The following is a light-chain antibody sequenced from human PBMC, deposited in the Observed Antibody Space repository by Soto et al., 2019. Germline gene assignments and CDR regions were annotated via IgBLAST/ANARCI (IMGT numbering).Light chain of an antibody. CDR2: DVS. V-gene: IGLV2-14*01. CDR1: SSDIGGYNY. J-gene: IGLJ1*01. CDR3: SSFTSRHTYV. Sequence: QSALTRRASVSGSPGQSTTISCTRTSSDIGGYNYVSWYQQLPGEAPKLIIYDVSDRPSGVSTRFSGSKSGNTASLTISGLQAEDDGDYYCSSFTSRHTYVFGTGTKLTVL.